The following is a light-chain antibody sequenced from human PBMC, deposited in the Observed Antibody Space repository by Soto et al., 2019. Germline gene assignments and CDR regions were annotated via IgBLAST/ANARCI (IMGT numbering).Light chain of an antibody. CDR1: TSDVGGYNL. CDR2: EGT. CDR3: CSYASSSSYV. V-gene: IGLV2-23*01. J-gene: IGLJ1*01. Sequence: QSALTQPASVSGSPGQSITISCSGTTSDVGGYNLVSWYQQHTAKAPKLLIYEGTQRPSGVSSRFSGSKSGNTASLTISGLQAEDEADYYCCSYASSSSYVFGTETKLTVL.